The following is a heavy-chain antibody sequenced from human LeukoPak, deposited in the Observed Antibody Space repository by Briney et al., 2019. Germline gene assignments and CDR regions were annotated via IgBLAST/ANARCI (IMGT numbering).Heavy chain of an antibody. V-gene: IGHV4-4*07. D-gene: IGHD1-14*01. CDR2: IYTSGST. CDR3: AGLIRPGWFDP. Sequence: SETLSLTCTVSGGSISSHYWSWVRQPAGKGLEWIGRIYTSGSTNYNPSLKSRVTMSVDTSKNQFSLKLSSVTAADTAVYYCAGLIRPGWFDPWGQGTLVTVSS. J-gene: IGHJ5*02. CDR1: GGSISSHY.